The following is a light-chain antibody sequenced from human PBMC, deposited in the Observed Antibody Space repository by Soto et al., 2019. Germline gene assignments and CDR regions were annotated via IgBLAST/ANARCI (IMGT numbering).Light chain of an antibody. J-gene: IGKJ4*01. CDR3: QQYDTSPLT. CDR2: GAF. V-gene: IGKV3-20*01. CDR1: QYISSNY. Sequence: EVVLTQSPGTLSLSPGERATLSCRASQYISSNYLAWYQQKPGRAPRLLIFGAFIRAPGVPDRFSGSASGTDFALTISGLEPEDFAVYYCQQYDTSPLTFGGGTKV.